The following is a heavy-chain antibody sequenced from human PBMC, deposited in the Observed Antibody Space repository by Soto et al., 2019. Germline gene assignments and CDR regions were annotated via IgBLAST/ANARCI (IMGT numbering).Heavy chain of an antibody. CDR1: GGSISSSSYY. CDR2: IYYSGST. D-gene: IGHD5-12*01. J-gene: IGHJ4*02. Sequence: QLQLQESGPGLVKPSETLSLTCTVSGGSISSSSYYWGWILQPPGKGLEWIGSIYYSGSTYYNPPLKSRVTISVDTSKNQFSLKLSSVTAADTAVYYCARQLRWLQCVASENFDYWGQGTLVTVSS. CDR3: ARQLRWLQCVASENFDY. V-gene: IGHV4-39*01.